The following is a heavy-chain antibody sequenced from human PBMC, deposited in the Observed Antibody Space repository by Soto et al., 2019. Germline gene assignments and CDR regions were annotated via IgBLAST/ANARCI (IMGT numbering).Heavy chain of an antibody. CDR1: GGTFSSYA. D-gene: IGHD2-15*01. J-gene: IGHJ4*02. CDR2: IIPIFGTA. CDR3: ARDLSGNPGY. V-gene: IGHV1-69*05. Sequence: ASVKVSCKASGGTFSSYAISWVRQAPGQGLEWMGGIIPIFGTANYVQKLQGRVTMTTDTSTSTAYMELRSLRSDDTAVYYCARDLSGNPGYWGQGTLVTVSS.